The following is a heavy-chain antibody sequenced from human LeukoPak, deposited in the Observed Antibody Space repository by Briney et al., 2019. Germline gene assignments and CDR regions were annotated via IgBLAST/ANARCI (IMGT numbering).Heavy chain of an antibody. CDR2: IKQDGSDK. CDR3: ARKTVVGSYFDY. CDR1: GFTFSSYW. V-gene: IGHV3-7*03. D-gene: IGHD4-23*01. J-gene: IGHJ4*02. Sequence: PGGSLRLSCAASGFTFSSYWMRWVRQAPGKGLEWVANIKQDGSDKYYVDSVKGRFTISRDNAKNSLYMQMNSLRAEGTAVYYCARKTVVGSYFDYWGQGTPVTVSS.